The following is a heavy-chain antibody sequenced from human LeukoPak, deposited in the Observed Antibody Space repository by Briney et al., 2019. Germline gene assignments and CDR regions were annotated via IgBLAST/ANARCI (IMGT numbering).Heavy chain of an antibody. CDR1: GGSISSSSYY. CDR2: IYYSGST. V-gene: IGHV4-39*01. D-gene: IGHD3-10*01. J-gene: IGHJ4*02. Sequence: KTSETLSLTCTVSGGSISSSSYYWGWIRQPPGKGLEWIGSIYYSGSTYYNPSLKSRVTISVDTSKNQFSLKLSSVTAADTAVYYCPRHVQGIEGYFDYWGQGTLVTVSS. CDR3: PRHVQGIEGYFDY.